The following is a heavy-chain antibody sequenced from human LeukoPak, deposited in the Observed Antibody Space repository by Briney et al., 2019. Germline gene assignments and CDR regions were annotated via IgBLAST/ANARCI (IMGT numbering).Heavy chain of an antibody. D-gene: IGHD1-26*01. CDR2: SHYSGST. Sequence: PSETLSLTCSVSGGSISSYYWSWIRQPPGNGLEWIGYSHYSGSTKYNPPLKSRVTISVDTSKNQISLKLSSVTAADTAVYYCVRGQWGFDYWGQGTLVTVSS. V-gene: IGHV4-59*01. CDR1: GGSISSYY. CDR3: VRGQWGFDY. J-gene: IGHJ4*02.